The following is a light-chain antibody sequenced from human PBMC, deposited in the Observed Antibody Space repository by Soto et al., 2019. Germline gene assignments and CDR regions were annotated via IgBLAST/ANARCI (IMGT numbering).Light chain of an antibody. Sequence: QSVLTQPASVSGSPGQSITISCSGTSRDVGAYNLVSWYQQFPGKGPKLLIYEVRHRPSGVSYRFSGSKSGNTASLTISSLLPEDEAVYFCSSYAGFNRYLFGTGTKVTVL. J-gene: IGLJ1*01. CDR2: EVR. V-gene: IGLV2-14*01. CDR3: SSYAGFNRYL. CDR1: SRDVGAYNL.